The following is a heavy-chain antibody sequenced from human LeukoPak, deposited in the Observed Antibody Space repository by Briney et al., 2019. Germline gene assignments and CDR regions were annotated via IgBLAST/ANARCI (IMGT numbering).Heavy chain of an antibody. Sequence: GGSLRLSCAASGFTFSSYAMSWVRQAPGKGLEWVSAISGSGGSTHYADSVKGRFTISRDNSKNTLYLQMNSLRAEDTAVYYCAKIRWLVRKNFDYWGQGTLVTVSS. CDR1: GFTFSSYA. D-gene: IGHD6-19*01. CDR2: ISGSGGST. J-gene: IGHJ4*02. V-gene: IGHV3-23*01. CDR3: AKIRWLVRKNFDY.